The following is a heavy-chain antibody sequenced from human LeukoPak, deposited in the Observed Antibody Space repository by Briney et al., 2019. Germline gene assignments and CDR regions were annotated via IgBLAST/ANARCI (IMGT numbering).Heavy chain of an antibody. Sequence: GGSLRLSRAASGFTFGNYVLTWVRQAPGKGLEWVSTISGSGGNTFYADSVKGRFTISRDNSRNTLFLQMSSLRAGDTAIYYCAKSRYGGYDFFDYWGQGALVTVSS. CDR1: GFTFGNYV. V-gene: IGHV3-23*01. CDR2: ISGSGGNT. J-gene: IGHJ4*02. CDR3: AKSRYGGYDFFDY. D-gene: IGHD5-12*01.